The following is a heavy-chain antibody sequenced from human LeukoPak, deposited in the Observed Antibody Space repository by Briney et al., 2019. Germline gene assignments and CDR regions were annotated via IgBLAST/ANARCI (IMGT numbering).Heavy chain of an antibody. CDR1: GGSFSGYY. V-gene: IGHV4-59*01. J-gene: IGHJ6*02. CDR3: ARTNDSSGYYPHYYYGMDV. D-gene: IGHD3-22*01. CDR2: IYYSGST. Sequence: SETLSLTCAVYGGSFSGYYWSWIRQPPGKGLEWIGYIYYSGSTNYNPSLKSRVTISVDTSKNQFSLKLSSVTAADTAVYYCARTNDSSGYYPHYYYGMDVWGQGTTVTVSS.